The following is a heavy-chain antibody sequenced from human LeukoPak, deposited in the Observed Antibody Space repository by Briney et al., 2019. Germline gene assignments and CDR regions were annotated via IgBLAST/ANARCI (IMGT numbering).Heavy chain of an antibody. CDR1: GYTLTELS. Sequence: ASVKVSCKVSGYTLTELSMHWLRQAPGKGLEWMGGFYPEDGETIYAQKFQGRVTMTEDTSTDTAYMELSSLRSEDTAVYYCATDTVAGTGGYYYGMDVWGQGTTVTVSS. CDR3: ATDTVAGTGGYYYGMDV. D-gene: IGHD6-19*01. J-gene: IGHJ6*02. CDR2: FYPEDGET. V-gene: IGHV1-24*01.